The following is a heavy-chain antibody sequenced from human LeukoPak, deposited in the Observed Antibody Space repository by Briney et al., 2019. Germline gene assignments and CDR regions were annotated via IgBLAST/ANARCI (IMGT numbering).Heavy chain of an antibody. D-gene: IGHD3-10*02. Sequence: GGSLRLSCAASGFTFSSYWMSWVRQAPGKGLEWVSGISDDGGTTYYADSVKGRFTISRDNSKNTLYLQMNSLRAEDTAVYYCAELGITMIGGVWGKGTTVTISS. V-gene: IGHV3-23*01. CDR3: AELGITMIGGV. CDR1: GFTFSSYW. J-gene: IGHJ6*04. CDR2: ISDDGGTT.